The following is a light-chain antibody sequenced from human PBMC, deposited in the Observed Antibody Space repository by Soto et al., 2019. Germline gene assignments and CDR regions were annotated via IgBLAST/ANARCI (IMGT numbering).Light chain of an antibody. CDR3: SSYTSSRYV. V-gene: IGLV2-14*01. CDR2: EVS. J-gene: IGLJ1*01. Sequence: QSLLTQPASVSGSPGQSITISCTGTSSDVGNYNYVSWYQQHPGKAPKLMIYEVSNRPSGVSDRFSGSKSGNTASLTISGLQAEDEADYYCSSYTSSRYVFGTGTKVTVL. CDR1: SSDVGNYNY.